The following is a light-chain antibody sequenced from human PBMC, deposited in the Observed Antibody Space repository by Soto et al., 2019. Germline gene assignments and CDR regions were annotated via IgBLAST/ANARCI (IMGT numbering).Light chain of an antibody. V-gene: IGKV3-15*01. CDR1: QSVSSN. Sequence: EIVMTQSPATLSVSPGERATLSCRASQSVSSNLAWYQQKPGQAPRLLIYGASTRATGIPARFSGSVSGTEFTLTISSLQSEDFAVYYGQQYNNWPPLTFGGGTKVDIK. J-gene: IGKJ4*01. CDR2: GAS. CDR3: QQYNNWPPLT.